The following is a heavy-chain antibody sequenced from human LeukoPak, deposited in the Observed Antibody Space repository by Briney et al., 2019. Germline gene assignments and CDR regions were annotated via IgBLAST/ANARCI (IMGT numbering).Heavy chain of an antibody. CDR1: GFTFSSYA. V-gene: IGHV3-30*04. CDR2: ISYDGSNK. Sequence: PGGSLRLSCAASGFTFSSYAMHWVRQAPGKGLEWVAVISYDGSNKYYADSVKGRFTISRDNSKNTLYLQMNSLRAEDTAVYYCPRDNGKYFDYLGQGTLVTVSS. CDR3: PRDNGKYFDY. J-gene: IGHJ4*02.